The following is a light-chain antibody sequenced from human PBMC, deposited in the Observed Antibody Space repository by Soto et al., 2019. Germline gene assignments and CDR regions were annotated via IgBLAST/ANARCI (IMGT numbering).Light chain of an antibody. J-gene: IGKJ4*01. Sequence: DIVLTQSPGTLSLSPGERATLSCRASQSVSSSYLAWYQQKPGQAPRLLIYGASIRATGIPDRFSGSGSGTDVTLTISRLEPEDFAVYYCQQYVSSPLTFGGGTKVESK. CDR2: GAS. V-gene: IGKV3-20*01. CDR3: QQYVSSPLT. CDR1: QSVSSSY.